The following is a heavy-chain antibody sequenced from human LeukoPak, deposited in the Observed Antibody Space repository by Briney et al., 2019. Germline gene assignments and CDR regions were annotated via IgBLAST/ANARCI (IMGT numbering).Heavy chain of an antibody. Sequence: GVSLQISSQGSGYSFTSYWIAWVRQMPGKGLEWMGIIYPGDSDTTYSPSFQGQVTISADKSISTAYLQWSSLNASDSAMYYCARRGLDTAMAQNYYYYYMDVWGKGTTVTVSS. V-gene: IGHV5-51*01. CDR1: GYSFTSYW. CDR3: ARRGLDTAMAQNYYYYYMDV. CDR2: IYPGDSDT. J-gene: IGHJ6*03. D-gene: IGHD5-18*01.